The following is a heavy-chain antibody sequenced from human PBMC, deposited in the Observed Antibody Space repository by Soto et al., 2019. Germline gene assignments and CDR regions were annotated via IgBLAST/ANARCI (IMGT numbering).Heavy chain of an antibody. CDR3: SKDSYIDMMVVRLDN. CDR2: IKSKIDGGTT. Sequence: EVQLVESGGGLVKPGGSLRLSCVGSGFTFSNAWINWVRQAPGKGLAWVGRIKSKIDGGTTDFAAPVKGRFAISRDDSKRIAYMQMNSLKIEDSALYYCSKDSYIDMMVVRLDNWGPGTRVTVSS. CDR1: GFTFSNAW. V-gene: IGHV3-15*07. D-gene: IGHD2-15*01. J-gene: IGHJ4*01.